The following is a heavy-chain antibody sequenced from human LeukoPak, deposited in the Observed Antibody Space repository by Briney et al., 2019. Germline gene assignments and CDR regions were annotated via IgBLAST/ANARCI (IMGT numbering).Heavy chain of an antibody. V-gene: IGHV1-18*01. D-gene: IGHD3-10*01. CDR2: ISAYNGNT. CDR1: GYSFTSYD. CDR3: ARIASEVWFGELSGFDY. J-gene: IGHJ4*02. Sequence: ASVKVSCKASGYSFTSYDLNWVRQAPGQGLEWMGWISAYNGNTNYAQKLQGRVTMTTDTSTSTAYMELRSLRSDDTAVYYCARIASEVWFGELSGFDYWGQGTLVTVSS.